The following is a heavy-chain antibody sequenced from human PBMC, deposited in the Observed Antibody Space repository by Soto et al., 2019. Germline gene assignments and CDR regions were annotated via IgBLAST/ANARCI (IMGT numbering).Heavy chain of an antibody. D-gene: IGHD4-4*01. CDR2: IKPDESDK. CDR3: VRGGSNYAS. CDR1: GFTFSDSW. V-gene: IGHV3-7*01. Sequence: EVQLVESGGGLVQPGGSLRLSCTASGFTFSDSWMTWVRQAPGKGLEWVARIKPDESDKKYADSVKGRFSSSRDNAKNSMYLQMDSLRGEDTAVYYCVRGGSNYASWGQGTLVTVSS. J-gene: IGHJ5*02.